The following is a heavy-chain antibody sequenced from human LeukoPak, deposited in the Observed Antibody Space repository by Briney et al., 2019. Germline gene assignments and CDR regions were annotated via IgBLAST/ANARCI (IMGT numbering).Heavy chain of an antibody. CDR3: VRADSGYSPPFDY. V-gene: IGHV3-20*04. CDR2: INWNGGGT. Sequence: GGSLRLSCAASGFTFSIAWMSWVRQAPGKGLEWVCGINWNGGGTGYADSVKGRLIISRDSAKNSLYLQMNSLRVEDTALYYCVRADSGYSPPFDYWGQGILVTVSS. CDR1: GFTFSIAW. D-gene: IGHD5-12*01. J-gene: IGHJ4*02.